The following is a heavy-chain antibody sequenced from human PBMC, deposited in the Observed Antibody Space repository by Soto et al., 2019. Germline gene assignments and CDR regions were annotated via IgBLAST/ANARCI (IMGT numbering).Heavy chain of an antibody. CDR1: GFSLSTSGMC. J-gene: IGHJ4*02. Sequence: SGPTLLNPTQTLTLTCTFSGFSLSTSGMCVSWIRQPPGKALEWLALIDWDDDKYYSTSLKTRLTISKDTSKNQVVLTMTNMDPVDTATYYCARIRDYCSGSYGLDYWGQGTLVTVSS. V-gene: IGHV2-70*01. CDR2: IDWDDDK. D-gene: IGHD3-10*01. CDR3: ARIRDYCSGSYGLDY.